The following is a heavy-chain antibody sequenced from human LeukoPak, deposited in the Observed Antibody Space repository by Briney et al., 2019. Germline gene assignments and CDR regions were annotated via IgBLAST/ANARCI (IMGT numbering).Heavy chain of an antibody. D-gene: IGHD3-3*01. J-gene: IGHJ6*03. CDR2: MNPNSGNT. Sequence: ASVKGYSKASGNTFSSDDIKRVRQATGQRHEWMGWMNPNSGNTGYAQKFQGRVTMTRNTSISTAYMELSSLRSEDTAVYYCARTYYDYWSGQEDYYMDVWGKGTSVTVSS. V-gene: IGHV1-8*01. CDR3: ARTYYDYWSGQEDYYMDV. CDR1: GNTFSSDD.